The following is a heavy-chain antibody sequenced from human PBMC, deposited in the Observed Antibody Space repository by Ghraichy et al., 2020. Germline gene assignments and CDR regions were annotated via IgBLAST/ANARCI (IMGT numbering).Heavy chain of an antibody. CDR2: ISWDGGST. CDR3: AIAYDSSGYYFDY. V-gene: IGHV3-43*01. Sequence: GGSLRLSCAASGFTFDDYTMHWVRQAPGKGLEWVSLISWDGGSTYYADSVKGRFTISRDNSKNSLYLQMNSLRTEDTALYYCAIAYDSSGYYFDYWGQGTLVTVSS. J-gene: IGHJ4*02. CDR1: GFTFDDYT. D-gene: IGHD3-22*01.